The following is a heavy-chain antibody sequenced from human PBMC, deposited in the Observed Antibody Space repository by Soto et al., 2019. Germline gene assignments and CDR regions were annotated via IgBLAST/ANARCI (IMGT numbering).Heavy chain of an antibody. CDR1: GFTFSDFY. Sequence: GGSLRLSCATSGFTFSDFYMSWVRQAPGKGPEWVSYISDDGYTIYYADSVKGRFTITRDNAKKSVYLQMTSLRAEDTAVYYCARLVGAYQHYIDYWGQGTLVTVSS. CDR2: ISDDGYTI. D-gene: IGHD1-26*01. V-gene: IGHV3-11*04. CDR3: ARLVGAYQHYIDY. J-gene: IGHJ4*02.